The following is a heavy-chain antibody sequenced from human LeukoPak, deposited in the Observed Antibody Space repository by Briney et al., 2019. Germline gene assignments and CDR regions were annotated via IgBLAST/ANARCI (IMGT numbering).Heavy chain of an antibody. Sequence: PGGSLRLSCTASGFTFGGYAVSWVRQAPGKGLEWVSSISAGSEDSYYADSVKGRFTISRDNSKNTLYLQMNSLRAEDTAVYYCAKEEPISGGQGTLVTVSS. D-gene: IGHD1-26*01. J-gene: IGHJ4*02. CDR2: ISAGSEDS. CDR3: AKEEPIS. CDR1: GFTFGGYA. V-gene: IGHV3-23*01.